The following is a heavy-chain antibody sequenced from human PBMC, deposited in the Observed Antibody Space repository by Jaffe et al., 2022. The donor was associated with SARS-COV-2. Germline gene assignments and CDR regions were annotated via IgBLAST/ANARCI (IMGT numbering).Heavy chain of an antibody. V-gene: IGHV4-39*01. CDR1: GGSISSGTYC. Sequence: QLQLQESGPGLVKPSETLSLTCTVSGGSISSGTYCWGWIRQPPGKGLEWIGTICYSGSTYYNPSLKSRATISVDTSKNQFSLRLSSVTAADTSIFYCARIGVLLWYGELLPHNWFDPWGQGTLVTVSS. CDR2: ICYSGST. J-gene: IGHJ5*02. D-gene: IGHD3-10*01. CDR3: ARIGVLLWYGELLPHNWFDP.